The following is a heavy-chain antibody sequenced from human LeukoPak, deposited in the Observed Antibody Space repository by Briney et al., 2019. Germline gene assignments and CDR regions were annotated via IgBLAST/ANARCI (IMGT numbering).Heavy chain of an antibody. V-gene: IGHV3-30*02. D-gene: IGHD5-24*01. Sequence: PGGSPRLSCAASGFTFSTYGMHWVRDAPGKGLEWVTFIRYDGSNKYYADSVKGRFAISRDNSKNTLYLQMNGLRVEDTAMYYCAKVEMTTSPGGIDYWGQGTLVTVSS. CDR3: AKVEMTTSPGGIDY. J-gene: IGHJ4*02. CDR2: IRYDGSNK. CDR1: GFTFSTYG.